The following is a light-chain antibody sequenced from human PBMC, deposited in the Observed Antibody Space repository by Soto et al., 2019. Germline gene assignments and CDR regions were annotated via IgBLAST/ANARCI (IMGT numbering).Light chain of an antibody. V-gene: IGKV3-15*01. CDR2: GAS. CDR3: QQHHNWPPIT. CDR1: PSVTNF. Sequence: EIVLTQSPATLSLSPGARATLSCRASPSVTNFLAWYQQKPGQAPRLFISGASTRATGIPARFSGSGSGTEFTLTISSLQSEDFALYYGQQHHNWPPITFGQGTRLEIK. J-gene: IGKJ5*01.